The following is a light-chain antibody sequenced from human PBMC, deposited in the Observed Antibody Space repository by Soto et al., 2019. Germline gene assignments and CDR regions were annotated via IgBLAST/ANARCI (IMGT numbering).Light chain of an antibody. V-gene: IGKV3-20*01. CDR2: GAS. J-gene: IGKJ1*01. Sequence: EIVLTQSPGTLSLSPGERATLSCRASQTIKSTSLAWYQQRPGQAPSLLIYGASSRATGIPDKFSGSGSGTDFTLTISRLEREDSAVYYCQQYGSSPRTFGQGTKVEI. CDR3: QQYGSSPRT. CDR1: QTIKSTS.